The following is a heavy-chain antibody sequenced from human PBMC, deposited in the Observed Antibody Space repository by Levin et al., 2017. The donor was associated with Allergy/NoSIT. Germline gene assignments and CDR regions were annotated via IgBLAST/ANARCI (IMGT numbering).Heavy chain of an antibody. Sequence: GESLKISCKASGYTFTSYGISWVRQAPGQGLEWMGWISAYNGNTNYAQKLQGRVTMTTDTSTSTAYMELRSLRSDDTAVYYCARGPFLGPRGLVDNWFDPWGQGTLVTVSS. CDR1: GYTFTSYG. CDR3: ARGPFLGPRGLVDNWFDP. CDR2: ISAYNGNT. J-gene: IGHJ5*02. V-gene: IGHV1-18*01. D-gene: IGHD6-19*01.